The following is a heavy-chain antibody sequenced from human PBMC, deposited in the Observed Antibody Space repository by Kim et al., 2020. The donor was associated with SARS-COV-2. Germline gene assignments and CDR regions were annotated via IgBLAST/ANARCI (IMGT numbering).Heavy chain of an antibody. V-gene: IGHV4-39*01. D-gene: IGHD5-18*01. CDR2: IYYSGST. Sequence: SETLSLTCTVSGGSISSSSYYWGWIRQPPGKGLEWIGSIYYSGSTYYNPSLKSRVTISVDTSKNQFSLKLSSVTAADTAVYYCARLQLARDYYYYGMEVWGQGTTVTVSS. CDR1: GGSISSSSYY. J-gene: IGHJ6*02. CDR3: ARLQLARDYYYYGMEV.